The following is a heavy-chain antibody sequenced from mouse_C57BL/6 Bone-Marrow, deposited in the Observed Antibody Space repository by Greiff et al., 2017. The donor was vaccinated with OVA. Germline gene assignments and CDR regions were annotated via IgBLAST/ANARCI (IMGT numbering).Heavy chain of an antibody. D-gene: IGHD1-1*01. CDR2: IYPRDGST. V-gene: IGHV1-78*01. CDR3: ARDYYGSSSFAY. Sequence: VQLQQSDAELVKPGASVKLSCTVSGYTFTDHTIPWMKQRPEQGLEWIGNIYPRDGSTKYNEKFKGKATLTADKSSSTAYLQLNSLTSEDSAVYFCARDYYGSSSFAYWGQGTLVTVSA. CDR1: GYTFTDHT. J-gene: IGHJ3*01.